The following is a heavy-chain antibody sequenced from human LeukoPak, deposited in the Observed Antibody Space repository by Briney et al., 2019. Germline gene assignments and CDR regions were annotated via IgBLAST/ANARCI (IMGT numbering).Heavy chain of an antibody. V-gene: IGHV3-23*01. CDR2: ISGSGNVT. J-gene: IGHJ4*02. CDR3: AKDRAGAN. CDR1: GFTFAKYA. Sequence: GGSLKLSCVGSGFTFAKYAMTWVREAPGRGLEWVSVISGSGNVTYYAESVKGRFTISRDNSKRTLYLQMDSLRADDTAIYYCAKDRAGANWGQGTLVLVSS.